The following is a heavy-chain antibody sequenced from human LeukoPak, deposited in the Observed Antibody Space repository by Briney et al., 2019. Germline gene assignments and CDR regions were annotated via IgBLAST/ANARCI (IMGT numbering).Heavy chain of an antibody. D-gene: IGHD3-22*01. CDR1: GFSFDDYA. CDR2: ISWNSGDI. J-gene: IGHJ4*02. V-gene: IGHV3-9*01. Sequence: GGSLRLSCAASGFSFDDYAMHWVRRVPGKGLEWVSGISWNSGDIGYADSVKGRSTISRDNAKNSLYLQMNSLRAEDAALYYCAKEENSSPSSFDLWGQGTLVTVSS. CDR3: AKEENSSPSSFDL.